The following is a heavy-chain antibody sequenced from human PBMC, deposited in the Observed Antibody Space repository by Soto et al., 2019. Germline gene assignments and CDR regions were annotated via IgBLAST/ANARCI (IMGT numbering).Heavy chain of an antibody. CDR3: ASSSGLNPFAY. J-gene: IGHJ4*02. CDR2: ISYDGSNK. CDR1: GFTFSSYA. Sequence: QVQLVESGGGVVQPGRSLRLSCAASGFTFSSYAMHWVRQAPGKGLEWVAVISYDGSNKYYADSVKGRFTISRDNSKNTLYLQMNSLRAEDTAVYYCASSSGLNPFAYWGQGTLGPVSS. V-gene: IGHV3-30-3*01. D-gene: IGHD2-15*01.